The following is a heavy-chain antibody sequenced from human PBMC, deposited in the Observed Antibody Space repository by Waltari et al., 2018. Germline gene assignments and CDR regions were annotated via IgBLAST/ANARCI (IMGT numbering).Heavy chain of an antibody. CDR3: ARAGIVVVVAAKVWFDP. CDR2: IFHSGGT. V-gene: IGHV4-38-2*01. Sequence: QVQLQESGPGLVKPSETLSLTCAVSGYSISSGYYWGWIRQPPGKGLEWIGSIFHSGGTYYNPSLKSRVTKSVDPSKNQFSLKLSSVTAADTAVYYCARAGIVVVVAAKVWFDPWGQGTLVTVSS. CDR1: GYSISSGYY. J-gene: IGHJ5*02. D-gene: IGHD2-15*01.